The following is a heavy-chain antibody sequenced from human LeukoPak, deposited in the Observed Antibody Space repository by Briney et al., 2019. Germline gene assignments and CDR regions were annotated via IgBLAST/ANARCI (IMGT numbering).Heavy chain of an antibody. V-gene: IGHV1-2*02. CDR3: ARGVGVDSLRRLDP. CDR1: GYTFTAYY. Sequence: ASMKVSCTPSGYTFTAYYIHWVRQAPGQGLEWMGWINPNSGGTDYAQKCQGRVTMTRDTSISTVYMELSRLTYADTAVYYCARGVGVDSLRRLDPWGQGTLVTVSS. CDR2: INPNSGGT. J-gene: IGHJ5*02. D-gene: IGHD3-22*01.